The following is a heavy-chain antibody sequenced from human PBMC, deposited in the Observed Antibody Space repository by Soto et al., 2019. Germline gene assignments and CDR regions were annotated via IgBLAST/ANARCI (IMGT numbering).Heavy chain of an antibody. J-gene: IGHJ6*02. D-gene: IGHD5-18*01. CDR1: GGTFSSSA. CDR3: ARGPTKQLWSVRYYYGMDV. CDR2: IIPIFGTV. V-gene: IGHV1-69*18. Sequence: QVQLVQSGAEVKKPGSSVKVSCKASGGTFSSSAITWVRQVPGQGLEWMGMIIPIFGTVNYAQKFQGRVTITADESTSTAYLELSSLTSDDTAVYYCARGPTKQLWSVRYYYGMDVWGLGTTVTVSS.